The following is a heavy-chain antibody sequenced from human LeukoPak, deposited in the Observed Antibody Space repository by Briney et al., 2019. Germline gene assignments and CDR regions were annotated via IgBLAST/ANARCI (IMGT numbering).Heavy chain of an antibody. J-gene: IGHJ5*02. CDR1: GFTFSSYR. CDR2: IRYDGSNK. D-gene: IGHD2-2*01. CDR3: AKRGKAVPAANWFYP. V-gene: IGHV3-30*02. Sequence: GGSLRLSCAASGFTFSSYRMHWVRQAPGKGLEWVAFIRYDGSNKYYADSVKGRFTISRDNSKNTLYLQMNSLRAEDTAVYYCAKRGKAVPAANWFYPWGQGTLVTVSS.